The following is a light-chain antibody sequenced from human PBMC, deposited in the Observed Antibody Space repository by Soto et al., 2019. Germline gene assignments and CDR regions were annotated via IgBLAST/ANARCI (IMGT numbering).Light chain of an antibody. CDR2: GAS. Sequence: EIVMTQSPATLSVSPGERATLSCRASQSVSSNLAWYQQKPGQAPRLLIFGASTRATGIPARFSASGSGTEFPLTISSLQSEDFAVYYCQQYSNWPLTFGQGTKVEIK. J-gene: IGKJ1*01. CDR1: QSVSSN. V-gene: IGKV3-15*01. CDR3: QQYSNWPLT.